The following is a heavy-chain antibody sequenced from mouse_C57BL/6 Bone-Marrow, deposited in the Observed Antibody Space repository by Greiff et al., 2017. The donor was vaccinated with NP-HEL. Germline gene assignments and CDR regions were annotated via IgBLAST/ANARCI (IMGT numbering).Heavy chain of an antibody. CDR1: GYTFTSYG. Sequence: VQLQQSGAELARPGASVKLSCKASGYTFTSYGISWVKQRTGQGLEWIGEIYPRSGNTYYNEKFKGKATLTADKSSSTAYMELRSLTSEDSAVYFCARAKGNQLAYWGQGTLVTVSA. CDR2: IYPRSGNT. CDR3: ARAKGNQLAY. J-gene: IGHJ3*01. D-gene: IGHD2-1*01. V-gene: IGHV1-81*01.